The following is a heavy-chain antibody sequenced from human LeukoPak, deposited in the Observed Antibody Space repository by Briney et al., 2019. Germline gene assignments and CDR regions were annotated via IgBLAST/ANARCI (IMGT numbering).Heavy chain of an antibody. CDR2: MNPNSGNT. Sequence: ASVKVSCKASGYTFTSYDINWVRQATGQGLEWMGWMNPNSGNTGYAQKFQGRVTITRNTSISTAYMELSSLRSEDTAVYYCARGPNDSSGYYPLDPWGQGTLVTVSS. J-gene: IGHJ5*02. V-gene: IGHV1-8*03. CDR1: GYTFTSYD. D-gene: IGHD3-22*01. CDR3: ARGPNDSSGYYPLDP.